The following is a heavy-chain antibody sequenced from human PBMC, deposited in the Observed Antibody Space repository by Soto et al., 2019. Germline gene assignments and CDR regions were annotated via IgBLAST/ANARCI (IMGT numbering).Heavy chain of an antibody. V-gene: IGHV4-59*01. Sequence: SETLSLTCTVSGGSISSYYWSWIRQPPGKGLEWIGYIYYSGSTNYNPSLKSRVTISVDTSKNQFSLKLSSVTAADTAVYYCASLDYGDYVYDYWGQGTLVTVSS. CDR2: IYYSGST. CDR3: ASLDYGDYVYDY. D-gene: IGHD4-17*01. CDR1: GGSISSYY. J-gene: IGHJ4*02.